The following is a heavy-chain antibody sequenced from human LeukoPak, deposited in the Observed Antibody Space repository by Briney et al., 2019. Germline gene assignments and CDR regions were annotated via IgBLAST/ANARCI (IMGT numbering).Heavy chain of an antibody. CDR1: GYDFTTYW. V-gene: IGHV5-51*01. CDR2: IHPGDSDT. Sequence: GESLKISCEGSGYDFTTYWIAWVRQMPGKGLEWMGIIHPGDSDTRYSPSFQGQVTMSADKSISTAYLQWSSLKASDTAMYYCARLHTEEAFDIWGQGTMVTVSS. J-gene: IGHJ3*02. CDR3: ARLHTEEAFDI.